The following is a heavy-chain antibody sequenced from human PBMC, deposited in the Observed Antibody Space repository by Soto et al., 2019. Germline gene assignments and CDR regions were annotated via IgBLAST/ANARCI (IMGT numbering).Heavy chain of an antibody. CDR1: GGSFSGYY. V-gene: IGHV4-34*01. D-gene: IGHD6-19*01. Sequence: SETLSLTCAVYGGSFSGYYWSWIRQPPGKGLEWIGEINHSGSTNYNPSLKSRVTISVGTSKNQSSLKLSSVTAADTAVYYCASSSIAVGPFDYWGQGTLVTVSS. CDR2: INHSGST. CDR3: ASSSIAVGPFDY. J-gene: IGHJ4*02.